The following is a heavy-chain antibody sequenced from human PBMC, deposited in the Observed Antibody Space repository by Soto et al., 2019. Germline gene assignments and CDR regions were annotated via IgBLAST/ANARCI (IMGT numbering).Heavy chain of an antibody. CDR2: IYYSGST. Sequence: SETLSLTCTVSGGSISSYYWSWIRQPPGKGLEWIGYIYYSGSTNYNPSLKSRVTISVDTSKNQFPLKLSSVTAADTAVYYCAKYIGQQLFDPWGQGTLVTVSS. V-gene: IGHV4-59*08. CDR3: AKYIGQQLFDP. J-gene: IGHJ5*02. D-gene: IGHD6-13*01. CDR1: GGSISSYY.